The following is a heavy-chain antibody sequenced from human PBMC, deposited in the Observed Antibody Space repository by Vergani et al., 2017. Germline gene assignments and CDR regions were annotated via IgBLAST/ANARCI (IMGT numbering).Heavy chain of an antibody. Sequence: QVTLKESGPALVKPTQTLTLTCPFSGFSLSTSGMRVSWIRQPPGKALEWLARIDWEDDTFYSTSLKTRLTISKDTSKNQVVLTMTNMDPVDTATYYCARIPDYNYGMDVWGQGTTVTVSS. V-gene: IGHV2-70*04. CDR3: ARIPDYNYGMDV. J-gene: IGHJ6*02. CDR1: GFSLSTSGMR. CDR2: IDWEDDT.